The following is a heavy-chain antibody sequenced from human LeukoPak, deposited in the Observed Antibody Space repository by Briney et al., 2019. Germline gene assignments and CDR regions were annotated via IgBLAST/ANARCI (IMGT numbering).Heavy chain of an antibody. CDR1: GFTFSSYS. D-gene: IGHD6-6*01. CDR3: ARDRHQDSSSWSRPCAFDI. V-gene: IGHV3-21*01. Sequence: PGGSLRLSCAASGFTFSSYSMNWVRQAPGKGLEWVSSISSSSSYIYYADSVKGRFTISRDNAKNSLYLQMNSLRAEDTAVYYCARDRHQDSSSWSRPCAFDIWGQGTMVTVSS. J-gene: IGHJ3*02. CDR2: ISSSSSYI.